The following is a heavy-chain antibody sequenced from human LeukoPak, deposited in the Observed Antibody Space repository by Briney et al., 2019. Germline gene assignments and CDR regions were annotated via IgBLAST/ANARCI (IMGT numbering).Heavy chain of an antibody. Sequence: QPGGSLRLSCAASGFTFGSYWVTWVRQAPGKGLEWVANIKQDGSETYYVDSVKGRFTISRDNAKSSLYLQMNSLRVEDTAVYYCARGSGGPWYFDFWGQGTLDTVSS. CDR3: ARGSGGPWYFDF. CDR1: GFTFGSYW. D-gene: IGHD2-15*01. V-gene: IGHV3-7*05. CDR2: IKQDGSET. J-gene: IGHJ4*02.